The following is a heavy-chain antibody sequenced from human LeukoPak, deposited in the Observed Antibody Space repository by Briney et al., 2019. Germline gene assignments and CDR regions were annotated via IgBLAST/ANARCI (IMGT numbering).Heavy chain of an antibody. CDR2: ISGSGGST. CDR3: AKAGPYYFDY. Sequence: GGSLRLSCAASGFTSSSYAMSWVRQAPGKGLEWVSAISGSGGSTYYADFVKGRFIISRDNSKNTLFLQMNSLRAEDTAVYYCAKAGPYYFDYWGQGTLVTVSS. V-gene: IGHV3-23*01. CDR1: GFTSSSYA. J-gene: IGHJ4*02.